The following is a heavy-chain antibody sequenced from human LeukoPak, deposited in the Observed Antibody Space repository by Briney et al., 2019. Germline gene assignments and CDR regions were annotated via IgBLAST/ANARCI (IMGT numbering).Heavy chain of an antibody. D-gene: IGHD3-16*01. CDR3: ARGGSLRFQH. CDR1: GYTFTGYY. J-gene: IGHJ1*01. Sequence: ASVKVSCKASGYTFTGYYMHWVRQAPGQGLEWMGWINPNSGGTNHAQKFQGRVTMTRDTSINTAYMEMSRLRSDDTAVYYCARGGSLRFQHWGQGTLVTVSS. V-gene: IGHV1-2*02. CDR2: INPNSGGT.